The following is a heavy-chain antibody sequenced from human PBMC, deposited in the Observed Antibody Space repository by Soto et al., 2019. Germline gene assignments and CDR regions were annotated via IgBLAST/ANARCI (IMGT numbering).Heavy chain of an antibody. CDR1: GYTFTSYY. D-gene: IGHD5-18*01. Sequence: QVQLVQSGAEVKKPGASVKVSCKASGYTFTSYYMHWVRQAPGQGLEWMGIINPSGGSTSYAQKFLGRVTMTRDTSTSTVYMELSSLRSEDTAVYYCARGGIQLWLGGRDWFDPWGQGTLVTVSS. CDR2: INPSGGST. CDR3: ARGGIQLWLGGRDWFDP. J-gene: IGHJ5*02. V-gene: IGHV1-46*01.